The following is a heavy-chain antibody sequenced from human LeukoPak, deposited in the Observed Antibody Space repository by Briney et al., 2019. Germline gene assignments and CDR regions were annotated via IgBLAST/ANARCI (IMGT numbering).Heavy chain of an antibody. CDR1: GFTFSSYG. J-gene: IGHJ4*02. Sequence: PGGSLRLSCAASGFTFSSYGMHWVRQAPGKGLEWVAFIRYDGSNKYYADSVKGRVTISRDNSKNTPYLQMNSLRAEDTAVYYCAKGPGFYFDYWGQGTLVTVSS. V-gene: IGHV3-30*02. CDR3: AKGPGFYFDY. CDR2: IRYDGSNK.